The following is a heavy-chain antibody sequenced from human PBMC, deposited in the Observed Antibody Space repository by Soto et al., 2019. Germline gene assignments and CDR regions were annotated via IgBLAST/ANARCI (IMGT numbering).Heavy chain of an antibody. V-gene: IGHV4-59*01. Sequence: SETLSLTCTVSGGSISSYYWSWIRQPPGKGLEWIGYIYYSGSTNYNPSLKSRVTISVDTSKNQFSLKLSSVTAADTAVYYCARVSSGWEGDYYYGMDVWGQGTTVTAP. CDR3: ARVSSGWEGDYYYGMDV. CDR1: GGSISSYY. CDR2: IYYSGST. D-gene: IGHD6-19*01. J-gene: IGHJ6*02.